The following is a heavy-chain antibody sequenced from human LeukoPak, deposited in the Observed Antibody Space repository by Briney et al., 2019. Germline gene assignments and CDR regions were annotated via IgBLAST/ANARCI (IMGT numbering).Heavy chain of an antibody. D-gene: IGHD5-18*01. CDR3: ARDRRLQLWSPAGFDY. CDR2: ISSSSSYI. Sequence: GGSLRLFCAASGFTFSSYSMNWVRQAPGKGLEWVSCISSSSSYIYYADSVKGRFTISRDNAKNSLHLQMNSLRADDTAVYYCARDRRLQLWSPAGFDYWGQGTLVTASS. J-gene: IGHJ4*02. CDR1: GFTFSSYS. V-gene: IGHV3-21*01.